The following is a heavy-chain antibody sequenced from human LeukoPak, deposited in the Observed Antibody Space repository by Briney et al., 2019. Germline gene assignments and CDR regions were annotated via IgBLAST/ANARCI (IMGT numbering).Heavy chain of an antibody. Sequence: GGSLRLSCAASGFTFSSYWMHWVRQAPGKGLVWVSRINSDGSSTSYADSVKGRFTISRDNAKNTLYLQMNSLRAEDKAAYYCARAKVPAALGGHYYGMDVWGQGTTVTVSS. CDR3: ARAKVPAALGGHYYGMDV. CDR1: GFTFSSYW. D-gene: IGHD2-2*01. CDR2: INSDGSST. J-gene: IGHJ6*02. V-gene: IGHV3-74*01.